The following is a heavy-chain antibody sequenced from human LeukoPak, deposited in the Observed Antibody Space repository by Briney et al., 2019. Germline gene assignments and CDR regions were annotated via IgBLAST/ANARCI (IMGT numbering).Heavy chain of an antibody. CDR2: ISGSSSNV. Sequence: GGSLRLSCAASGFTYSSYEMSWVRQAPGKGLEWISAISGSSSNVYYAASVRGRFTISRDNAENSLYLQLNTMRAEDTAVYYCARGFRDTAMFLDYWGQGTLVTVSS. J-gene: IGHJ4*02. V-gene: IGHV3-48*03. CDR3: ARGFRDTAMFLDY. D-gene: IGHD5-18*01. CDR1: GFTYSSYE.